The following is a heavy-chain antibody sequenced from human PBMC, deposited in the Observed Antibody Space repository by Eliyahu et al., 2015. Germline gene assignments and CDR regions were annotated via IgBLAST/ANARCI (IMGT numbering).Heavy chain of an antibody. CDR3: ARGQVVGPHTNWNYLLF. CDR2: MNPTGGSR. J-gene: IGHJ4*02. Sequence: QVHLVQSGPEVKTPGASVTLSCKASGYXFTNYYIHGVRQAPGQGLEWMGIMNPTGGSRSLKQEFLGRVTMTRDTSTSTVHMELRSLRSEDTAVYYCARGQVVGPHTNWNYLLFWGQGTQVTVSS. D-gene: IGHD1-1*01. CDR1: GYXFTNYY. V-gene: IGHV1-46*01.